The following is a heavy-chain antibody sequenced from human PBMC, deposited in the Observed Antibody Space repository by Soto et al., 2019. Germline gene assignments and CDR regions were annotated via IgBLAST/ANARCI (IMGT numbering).Heavy chain of an antibody. V-gene: IGHV1-69*01. CDR3: ASEGGFGVVIGSHLPARRTHEGSDGMDV. Sequence: QVQLVQSGAEVKKPGSSVKVSCKASGGTFSSYAISWVRPAPGQGLEWMGGIIPIFGTANYAQKFQGRVKMTAAESASTAYMELSSLRSEDTAVYYCASEGGFGVVIGSHLPARRTHEGSDGMDVWGQGTTVTVSS. D-gene: IGHD3-3*01. CDR2: IIPIFGTA. CDR1: GGTFSSYA. J-gene: IGHJ6*02.